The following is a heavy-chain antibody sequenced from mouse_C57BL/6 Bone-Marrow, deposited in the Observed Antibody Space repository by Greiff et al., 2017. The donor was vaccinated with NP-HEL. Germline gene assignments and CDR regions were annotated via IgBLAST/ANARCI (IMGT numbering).Heavy chain of an antibody. CDR2: IDPSDSET. J-gene: IGHJ1*03. CDR1: GYTFTSYW. CDR3: ARDEDYYGSRGYFDV. Sequence: QVQLQQSGAELVRPGSSVKLSCKASGYTFTSYWMHWVKQRPIQGLEWIGNIDPSDSETHYNQKFKDKATLTVDKSSSTAYMQLSSLTSEDSAVYYCARDEDYYGSRGYFDVWGTGTTVTVSS. V-gene: IGHV1-52*01. D-gene: IGHD1-1*01.